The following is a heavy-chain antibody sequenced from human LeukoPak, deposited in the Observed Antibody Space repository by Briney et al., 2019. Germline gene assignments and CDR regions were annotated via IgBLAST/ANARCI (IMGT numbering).Heavy chain of an antibody. CDR3: AKRVNGAFDI. V-gene: IGHV3-23*01. J-gene: IGHJ3*02. CDR2: INTDGSNT. CDR1: GFNFGSYD. Sequence: GGSLRLSCAASGFNFGSYDMNWGRQAPGKGLEYVSTINTDGSNTWYADSVKGRFTISRDNSKNTVFLQMNNLRHEDTATYYCAKRVNGAFDIWGQGTMVSVSS.